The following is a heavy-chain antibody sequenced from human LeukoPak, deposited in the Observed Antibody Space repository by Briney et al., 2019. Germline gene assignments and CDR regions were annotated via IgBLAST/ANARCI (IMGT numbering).Heavy chain of an antibody. CDR3: ATVPLRDATPGPGY. Sequence: SGTLSLTCAVSGGSISSSNWWSWVRQPPGKGLEWIGEIYHSGSTNYNPSLKSRVTISVDKSKNQFSLKLSSVTAADTAVYYCATVPLRDATPGPGYWGQGTLVTVSS. V-gene: IGHV4-4*02. CDR2: IYHSGST. CDR1: GGSISSSNW. J-gene: IGHJ4*02. D-gene: IGHD5-24*01.